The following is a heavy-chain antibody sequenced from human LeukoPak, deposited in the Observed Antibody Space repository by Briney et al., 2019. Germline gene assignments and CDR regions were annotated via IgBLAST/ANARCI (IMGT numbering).Heavy chain of an antibody. CDR2: INPSGGST. Sequence: ASVKVSCKASGYTSTSYYMHWVRQAPGQGLEWMGIINPSGGSTSYAQKFQGRVTMTRDMSTSTVYMELSSLRSEDTAVYYCARITMIHQGLDYWGQGALVTVSS. D-gene: IGHD3-22*01. CDR1: GYTSTSYY. J-gene: IGHJ4*02. V-gene: IGHV1-46*01. CDR3: ARITMIHQGLDY.